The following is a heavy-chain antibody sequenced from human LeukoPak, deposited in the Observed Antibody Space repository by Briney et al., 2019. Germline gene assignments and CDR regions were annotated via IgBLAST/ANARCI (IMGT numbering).Heavy chain of an antibody. J-gene: IGHJ4*02. CDR3: ARDSYSGRSQYYFDY. Sequence: GGSLRLSCAASGFTFSSYGMHWVRQAPGRGLEWVAFIRYDGSNKYYADSVKGRFTISRDNSKNTLYLQMNSLRAEDTAVYYCARDSYSGRSQYYFDYWGQGTLVTVSS. D-gene: IGHD6-19*01. CDR1: GFTFSSYG. CDR2: IRYDGSNK. V-gene: IGHV3-30*02.